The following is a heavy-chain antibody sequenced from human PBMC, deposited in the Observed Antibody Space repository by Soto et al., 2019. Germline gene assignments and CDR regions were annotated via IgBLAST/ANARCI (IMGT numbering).Heavy chain of an antibody. J-gene: IGHJ3*02. CDR2: ISAYNGKR. V-gene: IGHV1-18*01. D-gene: IGHD5-12*01. CDR3: ARGRIVASIHDAFEI. Sequence: QGQLLQSGDEVKTPGASVRVSCRASGYPFTSYGISWVRQAPGQGLEWVAWISAYNGKRDTAEKVQGRGTMTLDTSTDTAHMELGDLTSADTAVYYCARGRIVASIHDAFEIWGQGTKVTVSS. CDR1: GYPFTSYG.